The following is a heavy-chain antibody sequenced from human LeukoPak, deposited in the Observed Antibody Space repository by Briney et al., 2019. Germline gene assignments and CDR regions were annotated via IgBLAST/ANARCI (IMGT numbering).Heavy chain of an antibody. J-gene: IGHJ3*02. CDR1: GFTFSSYA. CDR3: AKDMSYYYDSSGYSGDAFDI. D-gene: IGHD3-22*01. Sequence: GGSLRLSCAASGFTFSSYAMSWVRQAPGKGLEWVSAISGSGGSTYYADSVKGRFTISRDNSKNTLYLKMNSLRAEDTAVYCCAKDMSYYYDSSGYSGDAFDIWGQGTMVTVSS. V-gene: IGHV3-23*01. CDR2: ISGSGGST.